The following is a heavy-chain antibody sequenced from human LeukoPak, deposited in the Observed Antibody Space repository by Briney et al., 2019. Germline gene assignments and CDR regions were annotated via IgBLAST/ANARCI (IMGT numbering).Heavy chain of an antibody. CDR3: ARDPLTNGPPAY. CDR1: GFTFSSYS. CDR2: ISSSSSYI. D-gene: IGHD2-8*01. J-gene: IGHJ4*02. Sequence: GGSLRLSCAASGFTFSSYSMNWVREAPGKGLEWGSSISSSSSYIYYADSVKGRFTISRDNAKHSLYLQMNSLRAEDTAVYYCARDPLTNGPPAYWGKGTLVTVSS. V-gene: IGHV3-21*01.